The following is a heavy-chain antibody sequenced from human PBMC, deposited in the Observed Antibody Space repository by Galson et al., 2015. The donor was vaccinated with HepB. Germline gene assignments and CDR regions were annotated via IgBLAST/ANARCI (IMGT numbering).Heavy chain of an antibody. CDR1: GYTFSIYS. CDR2: INAATENT. V-gene: IGHV1-3*01. CDR3: AKHYSGMDV. J-gene: IGHJ6*02. Sequence: SGYTFSIYSLHWVRQAPGQGLEWMGWINAATENTKYAQKFRGRLTITRDTSASTAYMELSDLTPEDTAVYFCAKHYSGMDVWGQGTTIIVSS.